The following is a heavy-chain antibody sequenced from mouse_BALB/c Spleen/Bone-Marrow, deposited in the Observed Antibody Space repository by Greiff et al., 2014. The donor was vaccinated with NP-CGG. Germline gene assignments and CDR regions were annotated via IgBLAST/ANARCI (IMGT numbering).Heavy chain of an antibody. CDR2: INPSTGYT. D-gene: IGHD2-1*01. CDR1: GYTFTSYW. J-gene: IGHJ4*01. V-gene: IGHV1-7*01. Sequence: VQLQQSGAELAKPGASVKMSCKASGYTFTSYWMHWVKQRPGQGLEWIGYINPSTGYTDYNQKFNDKATLTADKSSSTAYKQLSSLTSKDSAVYYCARGNPLYAMDYWGQGTSVTVSS. CDR3: ARGNPLYAMDY.